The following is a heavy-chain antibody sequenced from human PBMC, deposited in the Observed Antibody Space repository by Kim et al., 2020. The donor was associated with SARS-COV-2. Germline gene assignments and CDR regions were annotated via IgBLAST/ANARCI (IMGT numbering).Heavy chain of an antibody. CDR3: ARDYYDSSGYYPPFFFVY. Sequence: GRFTISRDNSKTTLYLQMNSLRAEDTAVYYCARDYYDSSGYYPPFFFVYWGQGTLVTVSS. J-gene: IGHJ4*02. V-gene: IGHV3-30*01. D-gene: IGHD3-22*01.